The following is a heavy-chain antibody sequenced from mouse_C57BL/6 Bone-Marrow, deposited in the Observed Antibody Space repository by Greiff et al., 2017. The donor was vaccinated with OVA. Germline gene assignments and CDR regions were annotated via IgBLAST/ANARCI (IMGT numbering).Heavy chain of an antibody. J-gene: IGHJ2*01. Sequence: VQLQQPGAELVRPGSSVKLSCKASGYTFTSYWMHWVKPRPIQGLEWIGNIDPSDSETHYNQKFKDKATLTVDKSSSTAYMQLSSLTSEDSAVYYCARRDYYGSSSYFDYWGQGTTLTVSS. CDR2: IDPSDSET. D-gene: IGHD1-1*01. CDR1: GYTFTSYW. V-gene: IGHV1-52*01. CDR3: ARRDYYGSSSYFDY.